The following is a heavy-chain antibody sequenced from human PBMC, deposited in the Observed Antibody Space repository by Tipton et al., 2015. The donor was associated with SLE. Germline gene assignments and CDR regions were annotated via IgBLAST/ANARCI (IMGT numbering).Heavy chain of an antibody. D-gene: IGHD2-15*01. CDR2: IYYGRTA. Sequence: TLSLTCPVSGGSISSSTYYWAWIRQSPGKGLEWIGSIYYGRTAYRNPSLMSRVTISVDTSKHHFSLKVNSVTAADTATYYCVGVVVPSEDNYGMEVWGQGTTVIVSS. CDR1: GGSISSSTYY. V-gene: IGHV4-39*02. CDR3: VGVVVPSEDNYGMEV. J-gene: IGHJ6*02.